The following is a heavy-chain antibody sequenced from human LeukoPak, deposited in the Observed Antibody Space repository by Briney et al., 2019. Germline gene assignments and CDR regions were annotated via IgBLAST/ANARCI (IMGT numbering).Heavy chain of an antibody. Sequence: PSETLSLTCTVSGGSISSSSYFWGWIRQPPGKGLEWIGSIYYSGSTYYNPSLKSRVTISVDTSKNQFSLKLASVTAADTAVYYCARQLSSGYGSSWYWFDPWGQGTLVTVPS. D-gene: IGHD6-13*01. CDR3: ARQLSSGYGSSWYWFDP. V-gene: IGHV4-39*01. J-gene: IGHJ5*02. CDR1: GGSISSSSYF. CDR2: IYYSGST.